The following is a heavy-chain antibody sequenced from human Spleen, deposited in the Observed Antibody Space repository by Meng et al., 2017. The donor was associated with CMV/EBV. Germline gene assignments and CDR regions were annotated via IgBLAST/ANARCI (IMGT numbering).Heavy chain of an antibody. J-gene: IGHJ5*02. D-gene: IGHD4-23*01. CDR2: IYSGGST. CDR1: GFTVSSNY. V-gene: IGHV3-53*01. CDR3: ARDQKGGNSGWFDP. Sequence: GESLKISCAASGFTVSSNYMSWVRQAPGKGLEWVSVIYSGGSTYYADSVKGRFTISRDNSKNTLYLQMNSLRAEDTAVYYCARDQKGGNSGWFDPWGQGTLVTVSS.